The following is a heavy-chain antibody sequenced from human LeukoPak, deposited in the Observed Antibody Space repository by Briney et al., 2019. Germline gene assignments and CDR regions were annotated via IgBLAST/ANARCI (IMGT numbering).Heavy chain of an antibody. Sequence: LSQTLSLTCAISGDSVSSNSAAWNWIRQSPSRGLEWLGRTYYRSKWYYDYAVSVKSRIAINPDTSKNQFSLQLNSVTPEDTAVYYCARDKGGSGYDHLDSWGQGTLVTVSS. V-gene: IGHV6-1*01. CDR2: TYYRSKWYY. D-gene: IGHD5-12*01. CDR1: GDSVSSNSAA. CDR3: ARDKGGSGYDHLDS. J-gene: IGHJ4*02.